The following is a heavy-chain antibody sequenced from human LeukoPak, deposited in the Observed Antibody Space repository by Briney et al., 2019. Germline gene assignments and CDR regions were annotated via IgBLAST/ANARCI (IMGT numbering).Heavy chain of an antibody. J-gene: IGHJ4*02. CDR3: AREPFDSSGYYYSDY. V-gene: IGHV3-21*01. CDR2: ISSSSSYI. CDR1: GFTFSSYS. D-gene: IGHD3-22*01. Sequence: GGSLRLSCAASGFTFSSYSMNWVRQAPGKGLEWVSSISSSSSYIYYADSVKGRFTISRDNAKNSLYLQMNSPRAEDTAVYYCAREPFDSSGYYYSDYWGQGTLVTVSS.